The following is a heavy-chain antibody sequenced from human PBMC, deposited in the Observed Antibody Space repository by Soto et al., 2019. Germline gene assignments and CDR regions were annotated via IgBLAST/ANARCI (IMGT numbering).Heavy chain of an antibody. Sequence: QVQLVESGGGVVQPGRSLRLSCAASGFTFSSYGMHWVRQAPGTGLEWVAVISYDGSNKYYADSVKGRFTISRDNSKNTLYLQMNSLRAEDTAVYYCAKETPRSIAAALDYWGQGTLVTVSS. J-gene: IGHJ4*02. CDR3: AKETPRSIAAALDY. V-gene: IGHV3-30*18. CDR1: GFTFSSYG. CDR2: ISYDGSNK. D-gene: IGHD6-13*01.